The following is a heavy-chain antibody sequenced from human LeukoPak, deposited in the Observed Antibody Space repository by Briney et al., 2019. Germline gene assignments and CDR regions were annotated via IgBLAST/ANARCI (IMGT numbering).Heavy chain of an antibody. D-gene: IGHD3-9*01. CDR1: GFNVSSKY. J-gene: IGHJ6*03. Sequence: GGSLRLSCTASGFNVSSKYMNWVRQAPGKGLEWVAVIYSGGSTHYADSVKGRFTISRDNAKNSLYLQMNSLRAEDTAVYYCARDDDTCYYMDVWGKGTTVTISS. V-gene: IGHV3-53*01. CDR2: IYSGGST. CDR3: ARDDDTCYYMDV.